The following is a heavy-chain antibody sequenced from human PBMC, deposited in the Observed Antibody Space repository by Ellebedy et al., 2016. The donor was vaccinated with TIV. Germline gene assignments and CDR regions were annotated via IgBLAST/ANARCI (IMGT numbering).Heavy chain of an antibody. D-gene: IGHD6-19*01. CDR2: IRYDGSNT. Sequence: GESLKISCAASGFSFSSYGMHWVRQAPGKGLEWVAFIRYDGSNTYSADSVKGRFTISRDDSPSTLYLQMNSLTTDDTAVYYCAKAPQGVAGIYYFDSWGQGTLVTVSS. V-gene: IGHV3-30*02. CDR3: AKAPQGVAGIYYFDS. J-gene: IGHJ4*02. CDR1: GFSFSSYG.